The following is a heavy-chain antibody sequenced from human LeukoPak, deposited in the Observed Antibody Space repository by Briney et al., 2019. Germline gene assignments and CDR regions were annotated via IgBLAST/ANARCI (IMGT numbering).Heavy chain of an antibody. D-gene: IGHD3-10*01. CDR2: INHSGST. V-gene: IGHV4-34*01. J-gene: IGHJ4*02. Sequence: SETMSLTCAVYGGSFSGYYWSWIRQPPGKGLEWIGEINHSGSTNYNPSLKSRVTISVDTSKNQFSLKLSSVTAADTAVYYCARAEGPDYYGSGSYYNVSDCWGQGTLVTVSS. CDR1: GGSFSGYY. CDR3: ARAEGPDYYGSGSYYNVSDC.